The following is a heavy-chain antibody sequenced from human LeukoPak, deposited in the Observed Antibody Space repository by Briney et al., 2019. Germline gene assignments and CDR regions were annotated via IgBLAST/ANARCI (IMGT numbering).Heavy chain of an antibody. CDR3: AKFYYGSGSYYNWRSYYFDY. D-gene: IGHD3-10*01. CDR1: GFTLSSYA. CDR2: ISGSGGST. J-gene: IGHJ4*02. Sequence: GGSLRLSCAASGFTLSSYAMSWVRQAPGKGLEWVSAISGSGGSTYYADSVKGRFTISRDNSKNTLYLQMNSLRAEDTAVYYCAKFYYGSGSYYNWRSYYFDYWGQGTLVTVSS. V-gene: IGHV3-23*01.